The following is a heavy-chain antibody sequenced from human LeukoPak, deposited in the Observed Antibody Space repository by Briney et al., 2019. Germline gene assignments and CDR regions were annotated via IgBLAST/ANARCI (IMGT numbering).Heavy chain of an antibody. CDR1: GYTFTGYY. V-gene: IGHV1-2*04. Sequence: ASVKVSCKASGYTFTGYYMHWVRQAPGQGLEWMGWINPNSGGTNYAQKFQGWVTMTRDTSISTAYMELSRLRSDDTAVYYCARAFMLRIQPNYYYYHYMDVWGKGTTVTVSS. J-gene: IGHJ6*03. D-gene: IGHD3-10*02. CDR3: ARAFMLRIQPNYYYYHYMDV. CDR2: INPNSGGT.